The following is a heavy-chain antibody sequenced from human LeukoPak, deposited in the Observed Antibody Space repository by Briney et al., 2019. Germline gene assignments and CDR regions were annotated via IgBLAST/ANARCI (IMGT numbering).Heavy chain of an antibody. Sequence: ASVKVSCKASGYTFTGFYMHWVRQAPGQGLEWMGWINPNSGGTNYAQKFQGRVTMTRDTSISTAYMELSRLRSDDTAVYYCARDGLGYCSSTSCPPYDYWGQGTLVTVSS. CDR3: ARDGLGYCSSTSCPPYDY. CDR1: GYTFTGFY. CDR2: INPNSGGT. V-gene: IGHV1-2*02. J-gene: IGHJ4*02. D-gene: IGHD2-2*01.